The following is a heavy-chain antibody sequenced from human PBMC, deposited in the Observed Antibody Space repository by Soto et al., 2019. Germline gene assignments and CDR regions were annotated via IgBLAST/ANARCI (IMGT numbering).Heavy chain of an antibody. CDR2: IYYSGST. Sequence: QSQTLSLTCTVSGGSISSSSYYWGWIRQPPGKGLEWIGSIYYSGSTYYNPSLKSRVTISVDTSKNQFSLKLSSVTAADTAVYYCARLLPSDYGDRTYFGWFDPWGQGTLVTVSS. D-gene: IGHD4-17*01. V-gene: IGHV4-39*01. CDR3: ARLLPSDYGDRTYFGWFDP. CDR1: GGSISSSSYY. J-gene: IGHJ5*02.